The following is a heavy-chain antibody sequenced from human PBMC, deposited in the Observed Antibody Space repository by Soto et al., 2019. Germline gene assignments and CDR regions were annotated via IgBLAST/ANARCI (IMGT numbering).Heavy chain of an antibody. Sequence: ASVKVSCKASGYTFTGYYMHWVRQAPGQGLEWMGWINPNSGGTNYAQKFQGRVTMTRDTSISTAYMELSRLRSDDTAVYYCAREGPDPYSSSTSCYHLYYGMDVWGQGTTVTVSS. CDR2: INPNSGGT. D-gene: IGHD2-2*01. V-gene: IGHV1-2*02. CDR1: GYTFTGYY. J-gene: IGHJ6*02. CDR3: AREGPDPYSSSTSCYHLYYGMDV.